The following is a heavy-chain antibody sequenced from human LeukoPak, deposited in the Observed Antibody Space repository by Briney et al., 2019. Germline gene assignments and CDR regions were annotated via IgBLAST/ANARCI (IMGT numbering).Heavy chain of an antibody. CDR2: INPNSGGT. CDR3: ASFFGGSGWE. V-gene: IGHV1-2*02. CDR1: GYTFTGYY. D-gene: IGHD6-19*01. Sequence: EASVKVSCKASGYTFTGYYMHWVRQAPGQGLEWMGWINPNSGGTNYAQKFQGRVTMTRDTSISTAYMELSRLRSEETAVYYCASFFGGSGWEWGQGALVTVSS. J-gene: IGHJ4*02.